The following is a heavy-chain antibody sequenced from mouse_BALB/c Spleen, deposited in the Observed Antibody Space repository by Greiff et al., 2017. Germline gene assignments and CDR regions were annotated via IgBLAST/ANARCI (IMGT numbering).Heavy chain of an antibody. CDR2: ISSGSSTI. D-gene: IGHD2-4*01. V-gene: IGHV5-17*02. CDR1: GFTFSSFG. Sequence: EVKLVESGGGLVQPGGSRKLSCAASGFTFSSFGMHWVRQAPEKGLEWVAYISSGSSTIYYADTVKGRFTISRDNPKNTLFLQMTSLRSEDTAMYYCARGGGLRRDAMDYWGQGTSVTVSS. J-gene: IGHJ4*01. CDR3: ARGGGLRRDAMDY.